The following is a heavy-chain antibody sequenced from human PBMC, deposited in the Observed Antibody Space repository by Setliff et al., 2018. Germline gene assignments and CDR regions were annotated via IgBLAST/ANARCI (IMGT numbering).Heavy chain of an antibody. CDR1: GLSYTNDW. CDR2: INPHASEK. D-gene: IGHD3-10*01. CDR3: FGAGTCSY. V-gene: IGHV3-7*01. Sequence: PGGSLRLSCTASGLSYTNDWVSWVRQAPGKGLEWLASINPHASEKYYVDSVKGRFTISRDNAKNSLSLQMNNLRIEDTAVYYCFGAGTCSYWGQGTLVTVSS. J-gene: IGHJ4*02.